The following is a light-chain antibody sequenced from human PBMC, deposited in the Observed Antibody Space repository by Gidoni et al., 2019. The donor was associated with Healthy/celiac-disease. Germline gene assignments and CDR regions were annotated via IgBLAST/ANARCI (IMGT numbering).Light chain of an antibody. J-gene: IGKJ4*01. CDR1: QSVSSN. CDR2: GAS. Sequence: EIVMTQSPATLSVSPGESAPLSCRASQSVSSNLAWYQQKPGQAPRLLIYGASTRATGIPARFSGSGSGTEFTLTISSLQSEDFAVYYCQQYNNWPPELTFGGGTKVEIK. CDR3: QQYNNWPPELT. V-gene: IGKV3-15*01.